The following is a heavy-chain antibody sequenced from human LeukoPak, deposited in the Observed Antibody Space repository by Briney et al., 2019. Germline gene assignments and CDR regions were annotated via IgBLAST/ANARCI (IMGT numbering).Heavy chain of an antibody. V-gene: IGHV3-21*01. CDR3: ARDTMRFGDLEY. J-gene: IGHJ4*02. D-gene: IGHD3-10*01. Sequence: GGSLRLSCAASGFTHNSYNMNWVRQAPGKGLEWVSSISSGSSYIYYADSVKGRFTISRDNAKNSLYLQMNSLRAEDTGVYYCARDTMRFGDLEYWGQGTLVTVPS. CDR1: GFTHNSYN. CDR2: ISSGSSYI.